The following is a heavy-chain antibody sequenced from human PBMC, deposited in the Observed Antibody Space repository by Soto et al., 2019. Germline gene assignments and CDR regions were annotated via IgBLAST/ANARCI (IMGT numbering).Heavy chain of an antibody. CDR1: GYTFTSYA. V-gene: IGHV1-3*01. J-gene: IGHJ6*02. CDR3: ARVLSSSWGNYYYYSGMDV. D-gene: IGHD6-13*01. Sequence: ASVKVSCKASGYTFTSYAMHWVRQAPGQRLEWMGWINAGNGNTKDSQKFQGRVTITRDTSASTAYMGLSSRRSEDTAGYYWARVLSSSWGNYYYYSGMDVWGEG. CDR2: INAGNGNT.